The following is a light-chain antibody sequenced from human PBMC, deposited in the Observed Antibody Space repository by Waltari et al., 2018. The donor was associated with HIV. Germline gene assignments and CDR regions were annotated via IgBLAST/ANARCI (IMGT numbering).Light chain of an antibody. V-gene: IGLV6-57*03. CDR2: EHN. CDR3: QSYDNNNVI. J-gene: IGLJ2*01. CDR1: SGGIASNY. Sequence: FMLTHPHSVSESPGKPVTISCTRNSGGIASNYVQWYQQRPGSAPTTVIYEHNQRPSGVSDRFSGSIDTSSNSASLTISGLKTEDEADYYCQSYDNNNVIFGGGTKLTVL.